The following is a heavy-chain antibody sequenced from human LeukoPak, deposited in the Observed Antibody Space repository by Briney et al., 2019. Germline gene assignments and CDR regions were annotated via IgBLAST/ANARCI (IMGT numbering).Heavy chain of an antibody. J-gene: IGHJ6*02. CDR2: IYSGGNT. CDR1: GFTVSSNY. CDR3: ARDPRPYYYYYGMDV. V-gene: IGHV3-53*01. Sequence: GGSLRLSCAASGFTVSSNYMSWVRQAPGEGLEWVSVIYSGGNTYYADSVKGRFSISRDNSKNTLYLQMNSLRAEDTAVYYCARDPRPYYYYYGMDVWGQGTTVTVSS.